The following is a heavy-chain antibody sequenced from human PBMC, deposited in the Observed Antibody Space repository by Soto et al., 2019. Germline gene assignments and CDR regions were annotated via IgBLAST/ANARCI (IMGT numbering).Heavy chain of an antibody. J-gene: IGHJ6*02. CDR3: ARAGSTSWYSYDYHGMDV. Sequence: EVQLVESGGGLVQPGGSLRLSCAASGFTFRTYWLSWVRQVPGKGLEWVANINLDGSEKNYVDSVKGRFTISRDNARNSLYLQMSSLRAEDPALYYCARAGSTSWYSYDYHGMDVWGQGTTVTVSS. V-gene: IGHV3-7*05. D-gene: IGHD5-18*01. CDR2: INLDGSEK. CDR1: GFTFRTYW.